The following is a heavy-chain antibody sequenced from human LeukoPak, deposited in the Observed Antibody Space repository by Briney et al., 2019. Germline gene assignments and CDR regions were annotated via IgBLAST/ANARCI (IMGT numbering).Heavy chain of an antibody. CDR2: INWNGGST. CDR3: ARFIRGYSYGAFDY. J-gene: IGHJ4*02. CDR1: GFTFSNYA. Sequence: PGGSLRLSCLPSGFTFSNYAMTWVRQAPGKGLEWVSSINWNGGSTGYADSVKGRFTISRDKAKNSLYLQMNSLRAEDTALYYCARFIRGYSYGAFDYWGQGTLVTVSS. D-gene: IGHD5-18*01. V-gene: IGHV3-20*04.